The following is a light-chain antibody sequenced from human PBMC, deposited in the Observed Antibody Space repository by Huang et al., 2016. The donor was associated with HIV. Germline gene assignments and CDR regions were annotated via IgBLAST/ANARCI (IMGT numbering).Light chain of an antibody. CDR2: GAS. CDR3: QQYDSSPWT. V-gene: IGKV3-20*01. Sequence: EIVLTRSPGTLSLSPGERATLSCRASQSVSSSYLAWYQQKPGQAPRLLFYGASSRATGIPDRFSGSGSGTDFTLTISRLEPEDFAVYYCQQYDSSPWTFGQGTKVEIK. J-gene: IGKJ1*01. CDR1: QSVSSSY.